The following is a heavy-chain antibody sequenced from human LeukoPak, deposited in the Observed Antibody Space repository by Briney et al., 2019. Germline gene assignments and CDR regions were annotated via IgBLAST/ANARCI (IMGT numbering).Heavy chain of an antibody. J-gene: IGHJ4*02. V-gene: IGHV1-2*06. CDR3: ARDYGSDYYDSSGYRY. D-gene: IGHD3-22*01. CDR2: INPNSGGT. Sequence: ASVKVSCKASGYTFTGYYMHWVRQAPGQGLEWMGRINPNSGGTNYAQKFQGRVTMTRDTSISTAYMELSRLRSGDTAVYYCARDYGSDYYDSSGYRYWGQGTLVTVSS. CDR1: GYTFTGYY.